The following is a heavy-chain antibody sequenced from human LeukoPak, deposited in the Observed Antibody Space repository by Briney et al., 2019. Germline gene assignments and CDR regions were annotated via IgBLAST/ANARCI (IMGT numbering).Heavy chain of an antibody. Sequence: PSETLSLTCTVSGGSISSYYWSWIRQPPGKGLEWIAYISDIGSINYNPSLKSRVTISLDTSKNQFSLKLSSVTAADTAVYYCAGHHPRDTVDFWGQGTLVTVSS. V-gene: IGHV4-59*08. CDR3: AGHHPRDTVDF. D-gene: IGHD2-21*01. J-gene: IGHJ4*02. CDR1: GGSISSYY. CDR2: ISDIGSI.